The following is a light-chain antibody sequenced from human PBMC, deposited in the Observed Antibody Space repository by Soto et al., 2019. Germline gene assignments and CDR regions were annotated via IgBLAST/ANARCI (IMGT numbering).Light chain of an antibody. CDR3: QQINDRRFS. CDR2: AAS. J-gene: IGKJ2*01. V-gene: IGKV1-9*01. CDR1: QGNNSF. Sequence: IQLTQSPSSLSASVGDRVTIPCRASQGNNSFVAWYQQKSGKAPKLLIYAASTLQSGVPSRFSGSGSGTDFTLTISSLQPEDFATYYCQQINDRRFSFGQGTKVDIK.